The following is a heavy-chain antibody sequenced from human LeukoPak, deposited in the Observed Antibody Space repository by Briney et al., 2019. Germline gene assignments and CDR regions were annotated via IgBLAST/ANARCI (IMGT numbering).Heavy chain of an antibody. J-gene: IGHJ6*04. V-gene: IGHV3-48*01. CDR3: ARDPYSSSMDV. D-gene: IGHD2-21*01. CDR1: GFRFTSYG. CDR2: ISCTGGNI. Sequence: GGSLRLSCTASGFRFTSYGMNWVRQAPGKGLEWVAYISCTGGNIDYANSVNGGFTISRDNAKKSLYLQMTSLGAEDTAIYSCARDPYSSSMDVWGIETPVTVSP.